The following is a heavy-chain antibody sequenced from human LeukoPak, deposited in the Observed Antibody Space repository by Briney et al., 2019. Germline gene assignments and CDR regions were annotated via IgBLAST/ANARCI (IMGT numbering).Heavy chain of an antibody. CDR1: GYTFTGYY. CDR2: INPNSGGT. CDR3: ATTVARYPGTIGSIDY. Sequence: ASVKVSCKASGYTFTGYYMHWVRQAPGQGLEWMEWINPNSGGTNYAQKFQGRVTMTRDTSISTAYMELSRLRSDDTAVYYCATTVARYPGTIGSIDYWGQGTLVTVSS. V-gene: IGHV1-2*02. D-gene: IGHD4-11*01. J-gene: IGHJ4*02.